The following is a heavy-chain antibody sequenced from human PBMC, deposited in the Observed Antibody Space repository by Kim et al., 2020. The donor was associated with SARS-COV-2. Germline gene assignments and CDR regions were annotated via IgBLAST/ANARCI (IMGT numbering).Heavy chain of an antibody. Sequence: ASVKVSCKASGYTFTGYYMHWVRQAPGQGLEWMGWINPNSGGTNYAQKFQGWVTMTRDTSISTAYMELSRLRSDDTAVYYCARDGYYYDSSGYGGVAFDYSGQGTLGTVSS. CDR2: INPNSGGT. J-gene: IGHJ4*02. D-gene: IGHD3-22*01. CDR3: ARDGYYYDSSGYGGVAFDY. CDR1: GYTFTGYY. V-gene: IGHV1-2*04.